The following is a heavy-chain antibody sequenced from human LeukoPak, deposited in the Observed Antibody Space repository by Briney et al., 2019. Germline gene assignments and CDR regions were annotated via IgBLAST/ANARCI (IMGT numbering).Heavy chain of an antibody. CDR3: ARGDWYYDILTGYYDY. CDR2: ISSNGGST. CDR1: GFTFSSYA. Sequence: GGSLRLSCAASGFTFSSYAMHWVRQAPGKGLEYVSAISSNGGSTYYANSVKGRFTISRDNSKNTLYLQMGSLRAGDMAVYYCARGDWYYDILTGYYDYWGQGTLVTVSS. J-gene: IGHJ4*02. D-gene: IGHD3-9*01. V-gene: IGHV3-64*01.